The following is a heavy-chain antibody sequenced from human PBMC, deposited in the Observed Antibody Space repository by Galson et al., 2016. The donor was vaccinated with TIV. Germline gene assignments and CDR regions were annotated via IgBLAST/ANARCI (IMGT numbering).Heavy chain of an antibody. J-gene: IGHJ4*02. CDR1: GGSISIDGSY. CDR3: ARGHPRYSDSSGYYYSPYFDL. Sequence: TLSLTCTVSGGSISIDGSYWNWIRQPAGKGLEWIGRVYVTGNTNYNPSLESRVTISVDTSKKHFSLKLRSVTAADTAVYYCARGHPRYSDSSGYYYSPYFDLWGQGTLVTVSS. D-gene: IGHD3-22*01. CDR2: VYVTGNT. V-gene: IGHV4-61*02.